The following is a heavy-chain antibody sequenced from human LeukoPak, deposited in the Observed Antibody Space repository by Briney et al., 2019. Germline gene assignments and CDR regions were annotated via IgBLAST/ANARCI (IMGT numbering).Heavy chain of an antibody. Sequence: SETLSLTCAVYGGSFSGYYWSWIRQPPGKGLEWIGEINHSGGTNYNPSLKSRVTLSVDLSKSHFSLKLTSVTAADTAVYYCARGQEATTGQLPDWFDPWGQGTLVTVSS. CDR3: ARGQEATTGQLPDWFDP. V-gene: IGHV4-34*01. CDR1: GGSFSGYY. CDR2: INHSGGT. D-gene: IGHD1-26*01. J-gene: IGHJ5*02.